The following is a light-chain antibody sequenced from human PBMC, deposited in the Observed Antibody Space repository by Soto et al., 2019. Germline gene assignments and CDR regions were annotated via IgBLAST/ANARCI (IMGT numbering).Light chain of an antibody. V-gene: IGLV2-14*03. Sequence: VLTQPASVSGSPGQSITISCTGTSSDVGGYNYVSWYQQHPGKAPKLMIYDVSNRPSGVSSRFSGSKSGNTASLTISGLQAEDEADYYCSSFTSSSTRVFGAGTKVTVL. CDR3: SSFTSSSTRV. CDR1: SSDVGGYNY. J-gene: IGLJ1*01. CDR2: DVS.